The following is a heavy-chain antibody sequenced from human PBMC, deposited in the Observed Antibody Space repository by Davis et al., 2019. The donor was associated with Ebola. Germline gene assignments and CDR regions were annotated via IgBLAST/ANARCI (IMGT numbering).Heavy chain of an antibody. CDR1: GGSISSSSYY. CDR2: IYYSGST. D-gene: IGHD2-2*01. CDR3: ARGETGYCSSTSCYYYYGMDV. J-gene: IGHJ6*02. V-gene: IGHV4-39*01. Sequence: MPSETLSLTCTVSGGSISSSSYYWGWIRQPPGKGLEWIGSIYYSGSTYYNPSLKSRVTISVDTSKNQFSLKLSSVTAADTAVYYCARGETGYCSSTSCYYYYGMDVWGQGTTVTVSS.